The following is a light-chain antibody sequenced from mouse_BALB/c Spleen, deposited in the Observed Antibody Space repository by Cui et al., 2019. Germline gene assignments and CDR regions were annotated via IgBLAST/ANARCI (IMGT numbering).Light chain of an antibody. Sequence: DIQMTQSPASQSASLGESVTITCLASQTIGTWLAWYQQKPGKSPQLLIYAATSLADGVPSRFSGSGSGTKFSFKISSLQAEDFVSYYCRQLYSTPYTFGGDQAGNKT. CDR3: RQLYSTPYT. J-gene: IGKJ2*01. CDR1: QTIGTW. V-gene: IGKV12-98*01. CDR2: AAT.